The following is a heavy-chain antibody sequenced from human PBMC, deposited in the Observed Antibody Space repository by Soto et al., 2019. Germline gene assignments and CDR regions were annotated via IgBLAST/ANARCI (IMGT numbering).Heavy chain of an antibody. D-gene: IGHD3-3*02. Sequence: EGQLVESGGRLVEPGGSLRLSCAASGFNFNVAWMNWVRQAPGKGLEWLGRIKSKGGGKTTEYVAFAKVRFTISRDESKCTLYLRMISLKSEVTAVYYCTEVLALPPNEAFEIWGQGTMVTVSS. CDR3: TEVLALPPNEAFEI. CDR1: GFNFNVAW. V-gene: IGHV3-15*01. J-gene: IGHJ3*02. CDR2: IKSKGGGKTT.